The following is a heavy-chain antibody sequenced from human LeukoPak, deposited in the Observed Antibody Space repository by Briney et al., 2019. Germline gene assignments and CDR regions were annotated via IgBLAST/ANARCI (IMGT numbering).Heavy chain of an antibody. D-gene: IGHD2-2*01. Sequence: RSSETLSLTCTVSAGSINSGGYFWTWVPQHPGEGLEWIGYIWNSGNSYYNPSLSSRVIISADSSKSTFSLKLSSVTAADTAVYYCARYHCGSTYCPGVDFYGQGTLVTVSS. CDR3: ARYHCGSTYCPGVDF. CDR2: IWNSGNS. CDR1: AGSINSGGYF. V-gene: IGHV4-31*03. J-gene: IGHJ4*02.